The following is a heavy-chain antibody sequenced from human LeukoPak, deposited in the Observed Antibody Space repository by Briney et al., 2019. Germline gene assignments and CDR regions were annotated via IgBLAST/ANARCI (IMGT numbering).Heavy chain of an antibody. Sequence: SETLSLTCTVSGGSISSYYWSWIRQPAGKGLEWIGRIYTDGSTNYNPSLKSRVTMSVDTSKNQFSLKLTSVTAADTAVYYCAREKAVPNWFDPWGQGTLVTVFS. V-gene: IGHV4-4*07. J-gene: IGHJ5*02. CDR2: IYTDGST. D-gene: IGHD6-19*01. CDR3: AREKAVPNWFDP. CDR1: GGSISSYY.